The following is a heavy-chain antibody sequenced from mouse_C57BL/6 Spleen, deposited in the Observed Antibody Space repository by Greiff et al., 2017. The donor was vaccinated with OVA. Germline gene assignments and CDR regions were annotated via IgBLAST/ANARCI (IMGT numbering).Heavy chain of an antibody. CDR3: AIPSTGYWYFDV. V-gene: IGHV1-63*01. Sequence: QVQLKESGAELVRPGTSVKMSCKASGYTFTNYWIGWAKQRPGHGLEWIGDIYPGGGYTNYNEKLKGKGTLTADKSSSTAYMQFSSLTSEDSAIYYCAIPSTGYWYFDVWGTGTTVTVSS. J-gene: IGHJ1*03. CDR1: GYTFTNYW. CDR2: IYPGGGYT.